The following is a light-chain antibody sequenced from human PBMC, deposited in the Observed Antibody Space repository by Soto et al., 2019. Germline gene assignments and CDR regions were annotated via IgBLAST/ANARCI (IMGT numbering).Light chain of an antibody. CDR3: QPYTTCPPLT. V-gene: IGKV3-15*01. CDR1: QSISTN. Sequence: EIVMTQSPATVSVSPGERATLSCRASQSISTNLAWYQQKPGQAPRLLIFGASNRATAVPARFTASWSGTDFTLTISRLHSEDFAYNFCQPYTTCPPLTFGGGTKVE. J-gene: IGKJ4*01. CDR2: GAS.